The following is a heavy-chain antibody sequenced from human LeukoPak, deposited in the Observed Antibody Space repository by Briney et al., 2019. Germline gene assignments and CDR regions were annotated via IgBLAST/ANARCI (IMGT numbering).Heavy chain of an antibody. V-gene: IGHV3-30*02. D-gene: IGHD3-22*01. CDR1: GFTFSSYG. Sequence: PGGSLRLSCAASGFTFSSYGMHWVRQAPGKGLEWVAFIRYDGSNKYYADSVKGRFTISRDNSKNTLYLQMNSLRAEDTAVYYCAKDKNPLTYYYDSSGYSTWGQGTLVTVSS. CDR3: AKDKNPLTYYYDSSGYST. CDR2: IRYDGSNK. J-gene: IGHJ5*02.